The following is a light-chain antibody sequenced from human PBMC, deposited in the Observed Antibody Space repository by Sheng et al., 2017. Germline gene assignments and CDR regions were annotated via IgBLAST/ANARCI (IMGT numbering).Light chain of an antibody. V-gene: IGLV1-40*01. CDR3: QSYDRSLSGFXV. Sequence: QPVLTQSPSVSGALGQRVTISCTGSSSNIGAGYDVHWYQQLPGTAPKLLINGNTNRPSGVPDRFSGSKSGTSASLAITGLQADDEADYYCQSYDRSLSGFXVFGTGTKVTVL. CDR1: SSNIGAGYD. J-gene: IGLJ1*01. CDR2: GNT.